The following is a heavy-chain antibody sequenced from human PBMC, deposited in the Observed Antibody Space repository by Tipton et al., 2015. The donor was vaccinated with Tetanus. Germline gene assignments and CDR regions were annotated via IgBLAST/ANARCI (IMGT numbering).Heavy chain of an antibody. CDR3: VVGPYHLWKGHYSDY. V-gene: IGHV1-69*01. CDR1: GGTFSKYA. D-gene: IGHD1-1*01. J-gene: IGHJ4*02. Sequence: QLVQSGAEVKKPGSSVKVSCKASGGTFSKYALSWVRQAPGQGLEWVGGIIPVFGPAKYAQKFQGRVTITADESTSTGYMDFSGLRSDDTAVYYCVVGPYHLWKGHYSDYWGQGTLVTVSS. CDR2: IIPVFGPA.